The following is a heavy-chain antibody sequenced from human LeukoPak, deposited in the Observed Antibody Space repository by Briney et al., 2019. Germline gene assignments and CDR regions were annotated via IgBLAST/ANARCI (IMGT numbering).Heavy chain of an antibody. D-gene: IGHD3-22*01. J-gene: IGHJ3*02. CDR2: IGTAGDT. CDR3: ARAGLAYDSSGYYLRDDAFDI. V-gene: IGHV3-13*01. CDR1: GFTFSSYD. Sequence: GGSLRLSCAASGFTFSSYDMHWVRQATGKGLEWVSAIGTAGDTYYPGSVKGRFTISRENAKNSLYLQMNSLRAGDTVVYYCARAGLAYDSSGYYLRDDAFDIWGQGTMVTVSS.